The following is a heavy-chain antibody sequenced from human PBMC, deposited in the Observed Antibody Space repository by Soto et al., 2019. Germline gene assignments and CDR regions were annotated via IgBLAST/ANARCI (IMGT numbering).Heavy chain of an antibody. V-gene: IGHV3-23*01. J-gene: IGHJ6*02. CDR1: GFIFSNYG. Sequence: GGSLRLSCAVSGFIFSNYGMNWVRLAPGPGLEWDSVIGTSGGGTYYADSVKGRCTISRDSSKNTVYLQMSSLRSEDTALYMCVRHAKLTSVTANVGYYYCLDIWGPGTTVTVSS. CDR3: VRHAKLTSVTANVGYYYCLDI. CDR2: IGTSGGGT. D-gene: IGHD4-4*01.